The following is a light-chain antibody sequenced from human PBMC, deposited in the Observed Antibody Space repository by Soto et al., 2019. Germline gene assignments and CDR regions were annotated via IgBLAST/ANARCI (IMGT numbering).Light chain of an antibody. Sequence: EIVLTQSPGILSLSPGERATLSCRASQSVSNNLAWYQQKPGQAPRLLIYAVSSRPTGIPARFSGSGSGTEFTLTINSLQSEDFAVYYCQQYNNWPPTWTFGQGTKVDIK. CDR2: AVS. J-gene: IGKJ1*01. CDR1: QSVSNN. CDR3: QQYNNWPPTWT. V-gene: IGKV3-15*01.